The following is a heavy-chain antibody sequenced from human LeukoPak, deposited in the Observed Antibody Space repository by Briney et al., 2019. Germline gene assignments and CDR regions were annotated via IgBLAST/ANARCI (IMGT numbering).Heavy chain of an antibody. CDR1: GGSISSYY. J-gene: IGHJ3*02. V-gene: IGHV4-59*01. CDR2: IYYSGST. Sequence: SETLSLTCTVSGGSISSYYWSWIRQPPGKGLEWIGYIYYSGSTNYNPSLKSRVTISVDTSKKQFYLKLISVTVADTAVYYCARGRAPSRWLFILNAFDIWGQGTMVTVSS. D-gene: IGHD3-22*01. CDR3: ARGRAPSRWLFILNAFDI.